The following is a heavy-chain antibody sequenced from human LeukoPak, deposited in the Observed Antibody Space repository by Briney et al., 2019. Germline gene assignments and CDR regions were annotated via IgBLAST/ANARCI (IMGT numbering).Heavy chain of an antibody. CDR1: GYTFTGYY. J-gene: IGHJ4*02. CDR3: SRDSGYCSGGSCWYFDF. Sequence: GASVKVSCKASGYTFTGYYVHWVRQAPGQGLEWMGWINPNSGGTNFAQKFQGRVTMTRDTSMSTAYMELNRLKSDDTAVYYCSRDSGYCSGGSCWYFDFWGQGTLVTVSA. CDR2: INPNSGGT. V-gene: IGHV1-2*02. D-gene: IGHD2-15*01.